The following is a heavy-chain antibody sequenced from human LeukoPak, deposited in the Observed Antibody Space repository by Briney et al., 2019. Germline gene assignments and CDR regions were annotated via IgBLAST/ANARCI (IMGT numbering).Heavy chain of an antibody. V-gene: IGHV3-23*01. CDR2: ISGSGGGT. D-gene: IGHD2-15*01. J-gene: IGHJ1*01. CDR3: AKAGCGDGSCYYAEYFQH. Sequence: GGSLRLSCAASGFTFSSYAMSWVRQAPEKGLEWVSTISGSGGGTYYADSVKGRFTISRDDSKNTLYLQMNSLRAEDTAVYYCAKAGCGDGSCYYAEYFQHWGQGTLVTVSS. CDR1: GFTFSSYA.